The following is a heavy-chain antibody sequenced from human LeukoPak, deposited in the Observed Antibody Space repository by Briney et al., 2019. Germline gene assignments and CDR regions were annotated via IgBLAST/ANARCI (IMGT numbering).Heavy chain of an antibody. CDR3: ARGSTVVVDSAFDH. CDR1: GGSISSHY. Sequence: SETLSLTCSVSGGSISSHYWSWIRQPHGKGLEWIGYIYYSGRTNFNPSLKSRVTISIDTSKNHFSLKLNSVTAADTAVYYCARGSTVVVDSAFDHWGQGIVVTVSS. D-gene: IGHD2-21*01. CDR2: IYYSGRT. J-gene: IGHJ4*02. V-gene: IGHV4-59*11.